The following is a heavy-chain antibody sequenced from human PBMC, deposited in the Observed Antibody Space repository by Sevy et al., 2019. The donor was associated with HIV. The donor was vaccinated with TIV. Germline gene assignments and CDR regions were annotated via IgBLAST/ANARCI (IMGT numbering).Heavy chain of an antibody. J-gene: IGHJ6*02. CDR2: IHHSGST. V-gene: IGHV4-4*02. CDR1: GGSISTNNW. D-gene: IGHD3-3*01. CDR3: ARDLNDFWSGPLDV. Sequence: SETLSLTCAVSGGSISTNNWWSWVRQSPGEGLEWIGEIHHSGSTNYNPSLKSRVTMSVDKSKNQFSLKLTSVTAAVTAVYYCARDLNDFWSGPLDVWGQGTTVTVSS.